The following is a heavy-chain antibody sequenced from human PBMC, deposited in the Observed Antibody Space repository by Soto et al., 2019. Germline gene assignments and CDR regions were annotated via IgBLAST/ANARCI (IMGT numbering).Heavy chain of an antibody. J-gene: IGHJ4*02. CDR2: ISAYNGNT. D-gene: IGHD1-1*01. Sequence: ASVKVSCKASGYTFTSYGISWVRQAPGQGLEWMGWISAYNGNTNYAQKLQGRVTMTTDTSTSTAYMELRSLRSDDTAVYYCARDLRSYYNWNDEIDYWGQGTLVTVSS. CDR3: ARDLRSYYNWNDEIDY. CDR1: GYTFTSYG. V-gene: IGHV1-18*01.